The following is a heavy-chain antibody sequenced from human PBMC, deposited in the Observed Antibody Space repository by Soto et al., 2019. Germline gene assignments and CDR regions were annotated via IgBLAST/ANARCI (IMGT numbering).Heavy chain of an antibody. D-gene: IGHD3-3*01. CDR1: GGSISSSNW. CDR3: ARDQYDFWSGSRTSNWFDP. CDR2: IYHSGST. Sequence: PSETLSLTCAVSGGSISSSNWWSWVRQPPGKGLEWIGEIYHSGSTNYNPSLKSRVTISVDKSKNQFSLKLSSVTAADTAVYYCARDQYDFWSGSRTSNWFDPWGQGTLVTVSS. J-gene: IGHJ5*02. V-gene: IGHV4-4*02.